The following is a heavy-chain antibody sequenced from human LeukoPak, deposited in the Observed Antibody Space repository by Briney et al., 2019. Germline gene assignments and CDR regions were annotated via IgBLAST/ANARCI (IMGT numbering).Heavy chain of an antibody. V-gene: IGHV3-9*01. Sequence: GGSLRLSCAASGFTFDDYAMHWVRQAPGKGLEWVSGISWNSGSIGYADSVKGRFTISRDNAKNSLYLQMNSLRAEDTALYYCAKEYSSSWPNWFDPWGQGTLVTVSS. D-gene: IGHD6-13*01. CDR1: GFTFDDYA. CDR2: ISWNSGSI. J-gene: IGHJ5*02. CDR3: AKEYSSSWPNWFDP.